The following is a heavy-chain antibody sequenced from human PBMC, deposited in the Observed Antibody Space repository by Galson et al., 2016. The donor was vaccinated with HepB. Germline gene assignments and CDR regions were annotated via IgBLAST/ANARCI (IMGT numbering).Heavy chain of an antibody. D-gene: IGHD1-1*01. CDR2: IYSRGDT. Sequence: SLRLSCAASGFTVYGNYMSWVRQAPGKGLEWVSMIYSRGDTYYADSVKGRFTISRDNARNPLYLEMNSLGAEDTGVYYCARVQLYYTYYGIDVWGQGATVAVSS. CDR3: ARVQLYYTYYGIDV. V-gene: IGHV3-53*01. J-gene: IGHJ6*02. CDR1: GFTVYGNY.